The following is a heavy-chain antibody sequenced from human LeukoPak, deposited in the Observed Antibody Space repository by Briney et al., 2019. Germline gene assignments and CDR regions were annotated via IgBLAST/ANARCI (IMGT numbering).Heavy chain of an antibody. CDR3: ARGQSGVRGANVPTLMGFAP. CDR1: GDSLSNTNYY. V-gene: IGHV4-39*02. CDR2: IYFSGTT. D-gene: IGHD3-10*01. J-gene: IGHJ5*02. Sequence: SETLSLTCTVSGDSLSNTNYYWGWIRQPPGKGLEWIGSIYFSGTTSYNPSLKSRVTISVDTSSNQFSLRLSSVTAADTAVYFCARGQSGVRGANVPTLMGFAPWGQETLVIVS.